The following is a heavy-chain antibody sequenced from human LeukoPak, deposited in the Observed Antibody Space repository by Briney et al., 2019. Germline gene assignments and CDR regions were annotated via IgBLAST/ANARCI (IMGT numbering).Heavy chain of an antibody. CDR1: GSRFTSYW. J-gene: IGHJ5*02. Sequence: GGPLKISGKGSGSRFTSYWIAWVRQMPGKGLEWMGIIYPGDSDTRYSPSFHGQVTISADKSIRTAYVQWSSLKASDTVMYYCARVDRAHNWFDPWGQGTLVTVSS. CDR2: IYPGDSDT. CDR3: ARVDRAHNWFDP. V-gene: IGHV5-51*01. D-gene: IGHD1-14*01.